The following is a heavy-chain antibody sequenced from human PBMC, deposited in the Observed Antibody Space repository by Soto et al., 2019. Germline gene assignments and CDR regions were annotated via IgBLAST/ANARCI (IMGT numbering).Heavy chain of an antibody. CDR3: ARGGGIVIVPAAPPAGWFDP. CDR2: IYYSGST. Sequence: QVQLQESGPGLVKPSQTLSLTCTVSGGSISSGGYYWSWIRQHPGKGLEWIGYIYYSGSTYHTPSLKSRISISVDTSKNQSSLRLSSVTAADTAVYYCARGGGIVIVPAAPPAGWFDPWGQGTLVTVSS. D-gene: IGHD2-2*01. V-gene: IGHV4-31*03. J-gene: IGHJ5*02. CDR1: GGSISSGGYY.